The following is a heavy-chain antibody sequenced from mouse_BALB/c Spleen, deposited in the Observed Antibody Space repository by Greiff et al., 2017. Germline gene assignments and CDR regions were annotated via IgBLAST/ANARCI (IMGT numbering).Heavy chain of an antibody. CDR2: ISSGGSYT. D-gene: IGHD1-1*01. Sequence: EVKVVESGGDLVKPGGSLKLSCAASGFTFSSYGMSWVRQTPDKRLEWVATISSGGSYTYYPDSVKGRFTISRDNAKNTLYLQMSSLKSEDTAMYYCARQGRCIFDYWGQGTTLTVSS. V-gene: IGHV5-6*01. CDR1: GFTFSSYG. CDR3: ARQGRCIFDY. J-gene: IGHJ2*01.